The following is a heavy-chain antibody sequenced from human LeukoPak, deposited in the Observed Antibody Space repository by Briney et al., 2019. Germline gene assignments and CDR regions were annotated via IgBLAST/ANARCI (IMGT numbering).Heavy chain of an antibody. CDR3: AKVSSYDILTGYYLYYFDY. CDR2: ISGSGGST. J-gene: IGHJ4*02. V-gene: IGHV3-23*01. D-gene: IGHD3-9*01. Sequence: GGSLRLSCAASGFTFSSYAMSWVRQAPGKGLEWASAISGSGGSTYYADSVKGRFTISRDNSKNTLYLQMNSLRAEDTAVYYCAKVSSYDILTGYYLYYFDYWGQGTLVTVSS. CDR1: GFTFSSYA.